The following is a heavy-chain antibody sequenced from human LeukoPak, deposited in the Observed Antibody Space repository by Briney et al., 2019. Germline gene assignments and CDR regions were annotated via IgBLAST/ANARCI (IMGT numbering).Heavy chain of an antibody. D-gene: IGHD3-10*01. J-gene: IGHJ4*02. Sequence: SVKVSCKASGGTFSSYAISWVRQAPGQGLEWMGRIIPILGIANYAQKFQGRVTMTRDTSTSTVYMELSSLRSEDTAVYYCASSAGPKRGFDYWGQGTLVTVSS. CDR1: GGTFSSYA. CDR3: ASSAGPKRGFDY. V-gene: IGHV1-69*04. CDR2: IIPILGIA.